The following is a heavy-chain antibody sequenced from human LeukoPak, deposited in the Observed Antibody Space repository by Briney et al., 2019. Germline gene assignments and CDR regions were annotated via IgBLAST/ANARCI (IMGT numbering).Heavy chain of an antibody. J-gene: IGHJ6*03. V-gene: IGHV3-23*01. D-gene: IGHD2-8*01. CDR1: GFTFSSYG. CDR3: ARDQTDGPYYHYYYIDV. CDR2: ISGGGETT. Sequence: GGSLRLSCAASGFTFSSYGMSWVRQAPGKGLEWVSSISGGGETTYYADSVKGRFTISRDNSKNTLYLQMNSLRAEDTAVYYCARDQTDGPYYHYYYIDVWGKGTTVTVSS.